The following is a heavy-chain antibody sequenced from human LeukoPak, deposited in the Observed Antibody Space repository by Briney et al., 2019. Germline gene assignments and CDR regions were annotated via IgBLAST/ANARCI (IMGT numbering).Heavy chain of an antibody. CDR1: GFALTTSGVG. V-gene: IGHV2-5*02. J-gene: IGHJ4*02. CDR2: IYWDDDK. CDR3: AHSRPPGLFDY. Sequence: SGPTLVKPTLTLTVSQPFSGFALTTSGVGVGWIRQPPGKALECLALIYWDDDKRYSPSLKSRLTITKDTTKNHMVLTMPTTAPTDTDTYSRAHSRPPGLFDYCDLGPLVTVSS.